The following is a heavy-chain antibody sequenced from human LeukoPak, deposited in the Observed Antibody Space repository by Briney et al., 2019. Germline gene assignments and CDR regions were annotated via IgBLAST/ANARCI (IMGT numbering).Heavy chain of an antibody. CDR1: GFTFSDYY. J-gene: IGHJ4*02. V-gene: IGHV3-11*04. CDR2: ISSGDNTI. CDR3: ARVMGNYATDY. D-gene: IGHD1-7*01. Sequence: GGSLRLSCAASGFTFSDYYMSWIRQAPGKGQEWVSYISSGDNTIYYADSVKGRFTMSRDNAKNSLYLQMNSLRVEDTAVYYCARVMGNYATDYWGQGTLVTVSS.